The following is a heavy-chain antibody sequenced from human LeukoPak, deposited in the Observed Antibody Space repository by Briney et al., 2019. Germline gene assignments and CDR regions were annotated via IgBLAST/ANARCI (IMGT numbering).Heavy chain of an antibody. D-gene: IGHD5-18*01. Sequence: ASVNVSCKASGYTFTVYYMHWVRQAPGQGLEWMGWINPNSGGTNYAQKFQGRVTMTRDTSISTAYMELSRLRSDDTAVYYCARIRRWAQWIQLPAANWFDPWGQGTLVTVSS. J-gene: IGHJ5*02. CDR2: INPNSGGT. CDR3: ARIRRWAQWIQLPAANWFDP. V-gene: IGHV1-2*02. CDR1: GYTFTVYY.